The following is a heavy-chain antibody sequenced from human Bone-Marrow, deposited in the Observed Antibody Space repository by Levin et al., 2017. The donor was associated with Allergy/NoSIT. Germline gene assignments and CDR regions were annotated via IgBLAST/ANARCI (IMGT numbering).Heavy chain of an antibody. V-gene: IGHV3-48*03. D-gene: IGHD6-19*01. Sequence: GGSLRLSCAVSGFIFSDYEMDWVRQAPGKGLEWLSYISGSSRTILYADSVKGRFTVSRDHAKNSLYLQMNSLRAEDTAVYYCAREGVAGDFDLWGQGTLVTVSS. CDR1: GFIFSDYE. CDR2: ISGSSRTI. J-gene: IGHJ4*02. CDR3: AREGVAGDFDL.